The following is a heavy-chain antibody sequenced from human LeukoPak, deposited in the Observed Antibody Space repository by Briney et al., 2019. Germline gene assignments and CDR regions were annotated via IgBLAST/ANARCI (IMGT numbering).Heavy chain of an antibody. CDR2: ISSSGSTI. CDR1: GFTFSSYS. J-gene: IGHJ4*02. D-gene: IGHD3-3*01. CDR3: ARDPRNYDFWSGYYHSNYFDY. Sequence: GGSLRLSCAASGFTFSSYSMNWVRQAPGKGLEWVSYISSSGSTIYYADSVKGRFTISRDNAKNSLYLQMNSLRAEDTAVYYCARDPRNYDFWSGYYHSNYFDYWGQGTRVTVSS. V-gene: IGHV3-48*04.